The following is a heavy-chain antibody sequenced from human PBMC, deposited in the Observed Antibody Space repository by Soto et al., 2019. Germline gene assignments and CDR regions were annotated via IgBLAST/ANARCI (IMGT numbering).Heavy chain of an antibody. CDR3: ARTTIFGVVVDWFDP. V-gene: IGHV4-34*01. Sequence: SETLSLTCAVCGGSFSGYYWSWIRQPPGKGLEWIGEINHSGSTNYNPSLKSRVTISVDTSKNQFSLKLSSVTAADTAVYYCARTTIFGVVVDWFDPWGQGTLVTV. J-gene: IGHJ5*02. D-gene: IGHD3-3*01. CDR1: GGSFSGYY. CDR2: INHSGST.